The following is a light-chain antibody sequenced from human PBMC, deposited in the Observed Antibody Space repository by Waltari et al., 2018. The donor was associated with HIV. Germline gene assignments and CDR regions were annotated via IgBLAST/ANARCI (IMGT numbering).Light chain of an antibody. Sequence: QSVLTLPPSVSGAPGQRVAISCTGRSSNIAAGSDVHWYQVLPGSVPNRLIFSNGTGPSGLPDRFAAAKSPTSASLAITGLQPEDEADYYCQSYDSGLSATVFGGGTRLTVL. V-gene: IGLV1-40*01. CDR1: SSNIAAGSD. CDR2: SNG. CDR3: QSYDSGLSATV. J-gene: IGLJ3*02.